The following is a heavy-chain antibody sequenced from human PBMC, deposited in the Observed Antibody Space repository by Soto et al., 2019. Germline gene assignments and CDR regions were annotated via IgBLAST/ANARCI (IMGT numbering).Heavy chain of an antibody. V-gene: IGHV3-7*01. D-gene: IGHD2-21*01. CDR2: IKQDGSES. Sequence: LRLSCAASGFTFSNYWMIWVRQAPVKGLEWVANIKQDGSESNYADSVKGRFTISRDNAENSLYLQMTSLRAEDTAVYYCASARHIGPWGQGTLVTVSS. CDR1: GFTFSNYW. J-gene: IGHJ5*02. CDR3: ASARHIGP.